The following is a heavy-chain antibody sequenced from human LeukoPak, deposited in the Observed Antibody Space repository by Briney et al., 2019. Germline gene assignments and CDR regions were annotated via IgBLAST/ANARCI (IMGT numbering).Heavy chain of an antibody. Sequence: GGSLRLSCAASGFTFSSYNMNWVRQARGEGPEWLSFISTDSKYIYYADSVKGRFTISRDNGKNSLFLQMNSLRVEDTAVYYCARGDYGGFDYWGQGTLVTVSS. CDR2: ISTDSKYI. J-gene: IGHJ4*02. CDR3: ARGDYGGFDY. V-gene: IGHV3-21*01. CDR1: GFTFSSYN. D-gene: IGHD4/OR15-4a*01.